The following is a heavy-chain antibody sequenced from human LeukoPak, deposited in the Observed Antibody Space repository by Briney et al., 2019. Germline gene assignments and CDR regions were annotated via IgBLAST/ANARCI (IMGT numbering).Heavy chain of an antibody. Sequence: IPSETLSLTCTVSGGSISSSSYYWGWIRQPPGKGLEWIGYIYYSGSTNYNPSLKSRVTISVDTSKNQFSLKLSSVTAADTAVYYCARVVAARPPYYYYYYMDVWGKGTTVTVSS. J-gene: IGHJ6*03. D-gene: IGHD6-6*01. V-gene: IGHV4-61*05. CDR1: GGSISSSSYY. CDR3: ARVVAARPPYYYYYYMDV. CDR2: IYYSGST.